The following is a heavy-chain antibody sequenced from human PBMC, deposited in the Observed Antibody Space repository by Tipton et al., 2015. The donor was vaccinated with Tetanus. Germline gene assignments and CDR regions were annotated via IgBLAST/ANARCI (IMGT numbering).Heavy chain of an antibody. J-gene: IGHJ3*02. V-gene: IGHV4-34*01. CDR1: GGSFSGYY. Sequence: TLSLTCAVYGGSFSGYYWSWIRQPPGKGLEWIGEINHSGSTNYNPSLKSQVTISVDTSKNQFSLKLSSVTAADTAVYYCARRSGGYNQPRSHAFDIWGQGTMVTVSS. CDR3: ARRSGGYNQPRSHAFDI. D-gene: IGHD1-14*01. CDR2: INHSGST.